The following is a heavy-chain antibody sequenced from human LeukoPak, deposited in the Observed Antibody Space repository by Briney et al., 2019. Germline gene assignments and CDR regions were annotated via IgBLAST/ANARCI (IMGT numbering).Heavy chain of an antibody. J-gene: IGHJ4*02. V-gene: IGHV3-21*01. CDR3: ARADIRLGGSTGCLFDS. CDR1: GFTFSTYS. Sequence: GGSLRLSCAVSGFTFSTYSINWVRQAPGKGLEWVSSISSSSTYIYYADSVKGRFTISRDNAKNSLYLQMNSLRAEDTAVYYCARADIRLGGSTGCLFDSWGQGTLVTVSS. CDR2: ISSSSTYI. D-gene: IGHD2-2*01.